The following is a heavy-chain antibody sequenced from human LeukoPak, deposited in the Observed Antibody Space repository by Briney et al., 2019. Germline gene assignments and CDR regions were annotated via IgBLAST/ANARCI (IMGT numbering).Heavy chain of an antibody. V-gene: IGHV4-39*02. CDR1: GGSISSSSYY. D-gene: IGHD6-6*01. J-gene: IGHJ5*02. CDR2: IYYSGST. CDR3: ARRGAARANNWFDP. Sequence: SETLSLTCTVSGGSISSSSYYWGWIRQPPGKGLEWIGSIYYSGSTYYNPSLKSRVTISVDTSKNHFSLKLSSVTAADTAVYYCARRGAARANNWFDPWGRGTLVTVSS.